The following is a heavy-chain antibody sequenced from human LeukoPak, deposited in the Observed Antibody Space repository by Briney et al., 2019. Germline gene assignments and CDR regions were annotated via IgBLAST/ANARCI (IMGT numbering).Heavy chain of an antibody. Sequence: PSETLSLTCTVSGGSISSYYWSWIRQPAGKGLEWIGRIYTSGSTNYNPSLKSRVTISVDTSKNQFSLKLSSVTAADTAVYYCARLTQVFGYSYHFDYWGQGTLVTVSS. CDR3: ARLTQVFGYSYHFDY. CDR1: GGSISSYY. J-gene: IGHJ4*02. D-gene: IGHD5-18*01. V-gene: IGHV4-4*07. CDR2: IYTSGST.